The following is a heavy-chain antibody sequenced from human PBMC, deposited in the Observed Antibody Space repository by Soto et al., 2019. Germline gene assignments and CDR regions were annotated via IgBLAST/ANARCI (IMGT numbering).Heavy chain of an antibody. Sequence: PGGSLRLSCAASGFTFSSYGMHWVRQAPGKGLEWVAVISYDGSNKYYADSVKGRFTISRDNSKNTLYLQMNSLRAEDTAVYYCAKAPSPLYAVNIDYWGQGTLVTVSS. CDR3: AKAPSPLYAVNIDY. J-gene: IGHJ4*02. CDR1: GFTFSSYG. V-gene: IGHV3-30*18. CDR2: ISYDGSNK. D-gene: IGHD2-2*01.